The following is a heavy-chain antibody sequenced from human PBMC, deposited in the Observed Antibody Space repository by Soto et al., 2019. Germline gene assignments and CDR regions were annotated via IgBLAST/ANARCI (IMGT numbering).Heavy chain of an antibody. CDR2: INHSGST. Sequence: PSETLSLTCAVYGGSFSGYYWSWIRQPPGKGLEWIGEINHSGSTNYNPSLKSRVTISVDTSKNQFSLKLSSVTAADTAVYYCARWARRGYYYYGMDVWGQGTKFTVSS. CDR1: GGSFSGYY. CDR3: ARWARRGYYYYGMDV. V-gene: IGHV4-34*01. J-gene: IGHJ6*02.